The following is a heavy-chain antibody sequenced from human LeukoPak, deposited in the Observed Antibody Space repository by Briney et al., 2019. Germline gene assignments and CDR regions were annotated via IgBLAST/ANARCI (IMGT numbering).Heavy chain of an antibody. D-gene: IGHD6-13*01. CDR3: ARPIHSSSWYSPLGY. V-gene: IGHV3-53*01. J-gene: IGHJ4*02. CDR1: GFTVSSNY. CDR2: IYSGGST. Sequence: GGSLRLSCAASGFTVSSNYMSWVRQAPGKGLEWVSVIYSGGSTYYADSVKGRFTISRDNSKNTLYLQMNSLRAEDTAVYYCARPIHSSSWYSPLGYWGQGTLVTVSS.